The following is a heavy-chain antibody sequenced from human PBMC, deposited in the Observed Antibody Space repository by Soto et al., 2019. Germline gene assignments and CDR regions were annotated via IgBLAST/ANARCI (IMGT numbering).Heavy chain of an antibody. D-gene: IGHD3-3*01. Sequence: GSLRLSCAASGFTFSSYAMSWVRQAPGKGLEWVSAISGSGGSTYYADSVKGRFTISRDNSKNTLYLQMNSLRAEDTAVYYCAKDLAAYYDFWSGYSPRGEFDYWGQGTLVTVSS. J-gene: IGHJ4*02. CDR1: GFTFSSYA. CDR3: AKDLAAYYDFWSGYSPRGEFDY. CDR2: ISGSGGST. V-gene: IGHV3-23*01.